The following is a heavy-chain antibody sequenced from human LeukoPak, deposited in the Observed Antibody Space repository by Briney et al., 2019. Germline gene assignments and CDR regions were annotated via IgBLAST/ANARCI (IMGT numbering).Heavy chain of an antibody. D-gene: IGHD3-16*01. CDR2: INPNSGGT. J-gene: IGHJ5*02. V-gene: IGHV1-2*02. Sequence: ASVKVSCKASGYTFTGYYMHWVRQAPGQGLEWMGWINPNSGGTNYAQKFQGRVTMTRDTSISTAYMELSRLRSDDTAVYYCARDPMGDIPWFGPWGQGTLVTVSS. CDR3: ARDPMGDIPWFGP. CDR1: GYTFTGYY.